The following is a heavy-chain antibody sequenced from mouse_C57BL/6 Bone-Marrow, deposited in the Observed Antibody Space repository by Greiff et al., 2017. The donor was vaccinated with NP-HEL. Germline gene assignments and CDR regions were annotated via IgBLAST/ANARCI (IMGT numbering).Heavy chain of an antibody. J-gene: IGHJ1*03. CDR1: GFTFTDYY. CDR3: ARYIDGNYVYFDV. Sequence: EVMLVESGGGLVQPGGSLSLSCAASGFTFTDYYMSWVRQPPGKALEWLGFIRNKANGYTTEYSASGKGRFTISRDNSQSILYLQMNALRAEDSATYCCARYIDGNYVYFDVWGTGTTVTVSS. CDR2: IRNKANGYTT. D-gene: IGHD2-1*01. V-gene: IGHV7-3*01.